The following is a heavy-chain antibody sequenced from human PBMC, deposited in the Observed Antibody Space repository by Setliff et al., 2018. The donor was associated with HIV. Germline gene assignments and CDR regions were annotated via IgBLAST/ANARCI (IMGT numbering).Heavy chain of an antibody. Sequence: SETLSLTCTVSGDSINTHFMDWIRQPPGKGLEWIGEINHSGSTNYNPSLKSRVTISVDTSMDQFSLKLNSVTAADTAVYYCAAASSWDPLLDYWGQGTLVTVSS. CDR2: INHSGST. J-gene: IGHJ4*02. CDR3: AAASSWDPLLDY. V-gene: IGHV4-34*01. D-gene: IGHD6-13*01. CDR1: GDSINTHF.